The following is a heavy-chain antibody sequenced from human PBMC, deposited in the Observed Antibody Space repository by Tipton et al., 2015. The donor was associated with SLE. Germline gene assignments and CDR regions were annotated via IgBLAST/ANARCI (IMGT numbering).Heavy chain of an antibody. CDR3: AREKPTVTTESGAFDI. J-gene: IGHJ3*02. Sequence: LSLTCAVYGGSFSGYYWSWVRQAPGKGLEWVSAIYSGGSTYYADSVKGRFTISRDNAKNSLYLQMNSLRAEDTAVYYCAREKPTVTTESGAFDIWGQGTMVTVSS. V-gene: IGHV3-53*01. D-gene: IGHD4-17*01. CDR2: IYSGGST. CDR1: GGSFSGYY.